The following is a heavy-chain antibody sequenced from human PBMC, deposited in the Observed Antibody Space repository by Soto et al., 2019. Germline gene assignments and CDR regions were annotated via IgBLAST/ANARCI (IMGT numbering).Heavy chain of an antibody. D-gene: IGHD5-12*01. V-gene: IGHV1-18*01. CDR2: ISAYNGNT. Sequence: QVQLVQSGAEVKKPGASVKVSCKASGYTFTSYGISWVRQAPGQGLEWMGWISAYNGNTNYAQKLQGRVTMTTDTATRTAYRELRSLRSADTAVYYCASFSGRGYSGYDNYSSYGMDVWGQGTTVTVSS. J-gene: IGHJ6*02. CDR1: GYTFTSYG. CDR3: ASFSGRGYSGYDNYSSYGMDV.